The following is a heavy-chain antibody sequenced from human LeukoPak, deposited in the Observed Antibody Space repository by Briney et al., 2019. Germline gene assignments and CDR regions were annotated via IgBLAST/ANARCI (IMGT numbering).Heavy chain of an antibody. D-gene: IGHD3-10*01. J-gene: IGHJ3*02. CDR2: IIPIFGTA. V-gene: IGHV1-69*01. CDR1: GGTFCSYA. Sequence: GASVKVSCKASGGTFCSYAISWVRQAPGQGLEWMGGIIPIFGTANYAQKFQGRVTITADESTSTAYMELSSLRSEDTAVYYCARELEKLLWFGEFDDAFDIWGQGTMVTVSS. CDR3: ARELEKLLWFGEFDDAFDI.